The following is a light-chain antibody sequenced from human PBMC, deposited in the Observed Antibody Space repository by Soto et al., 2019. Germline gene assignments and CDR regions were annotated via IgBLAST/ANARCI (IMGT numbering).Light chain of an antibody. J-gene: IGLJ1*01. CDR1: SSDVGSYNF. CDR2: EVY. V-gene: IGLV2-23*02. CDR3: CSYAGSSTYV. Sequence: QSVLTQPASVSGSPGQSISISCTGTSSDVGSYNFVSWYQQYPGKAPKVMIYEVYKRPSGVSNRFSGSKSGSTASLTISGLQVEDEADYYCCSYAGSSTYVFGTGTKLTVL.